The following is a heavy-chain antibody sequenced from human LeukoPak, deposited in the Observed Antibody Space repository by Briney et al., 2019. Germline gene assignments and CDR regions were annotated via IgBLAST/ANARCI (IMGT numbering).Heavy chain of an antibody. CDR3: ARDRYCSSTSCNYYYYYMDV. CDR1: GYTFTGYY. Sequence: ASVKVSCKASGYTFTGYYMHWVRQAPGQGLEWMGWINPNSGGTNYAQKFQGRVTMTRDTSISTAYMELSRLRSDDTAVYYCARDRYCSSTSCNYYYYYMDVWGKGTTVTVSS. V-gene: IGHV1-2*02. CDR2: INPNSGGT. D-gene: IGHD2-2*01. J-gene: IGHJ6*03.